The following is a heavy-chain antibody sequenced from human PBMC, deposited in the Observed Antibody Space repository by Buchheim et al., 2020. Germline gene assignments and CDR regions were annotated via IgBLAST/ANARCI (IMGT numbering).Heavy chain of an antibody. CDR2: INPSGGST. Sequence: QVQLVQSGAEVKKPGASVKVSCKASGYTFTSYYMHWVRQAPGQGLEWMGIINPSGGSTSYAQKFQGRVTMTRDTSTSTVDMDLRSLRSDDTAVYYCAREWGSTATSTAPRRFDYWGQGTL. CDR1: GYTFTSYY. J-gene: IGHJ4*02. CDR3: AREWGSTATSTAPRRFDY. D-gene: IGHD3-16*01. V-gene: IGHV1-46*01.